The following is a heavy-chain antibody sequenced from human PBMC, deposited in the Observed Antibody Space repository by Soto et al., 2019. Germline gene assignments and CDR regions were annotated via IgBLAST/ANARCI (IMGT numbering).Heavy chain of an antibody. D-gene: IGHD6-6*01. CDR3: ARDMRGIAARPRYYYMDV. CDR1: GYTFTGYY. Sequence: QVQLVQSGAEVKKPGASGKVSCKASGYTFTGYYMHWVRQAPGQGREWMGWINPNSGGTNYAQKLQGWVTRTRDTSISTAYMELSRLRSDDTAVYYCARDMRGIAARPRYYYMDVWGKWTTVTVSS. V-gene: IGHV1-2*04. CDR2: INPNSGGT. J-gene: IGHJ6*03.